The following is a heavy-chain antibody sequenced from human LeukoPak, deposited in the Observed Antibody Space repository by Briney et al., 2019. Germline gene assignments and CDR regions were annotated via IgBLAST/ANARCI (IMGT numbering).Heavy chain of an antibody. V-gene: IGHV4-34*01. D-gene: IGHD6-13*01. CDR3: ARGRPGIAAAGVDY. CDR1: GGSFSGYY. J-gene: IGHJ4*02. Sequence: PSETLSLTCAVYGGSFSGYYWTWIRQPPGKGLEWIGEINHSGSTNYNPSLKSRVTISVDTSKNQFSLKLSSVTAADTAVYSCARGRPGIAAAGVDYWGQGTLVTVSS. CDR2: INHSGST.